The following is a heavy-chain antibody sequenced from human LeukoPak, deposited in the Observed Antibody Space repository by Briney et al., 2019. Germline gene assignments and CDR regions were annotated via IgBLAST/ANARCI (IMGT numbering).Heavy chain of an antibody. D-gene: IGHD3-22*01. J-gene: IGHJ3*02. CDR3: ARDDSGSTDAFEI. Sequence: GGSLILSCAASGFTFSSYSMNWVRQAPGKGLEWVSSISSSSSYIYYADSVKGRFTISRDNAKNSLYLQMNSLRAEDTAVYYCARDDSGSTDAFEIWGQGTMVTVSS. CDR1: GFTFSSYS. CDR2: ISSSSSYI. V-gene: IGHV3-21*01.